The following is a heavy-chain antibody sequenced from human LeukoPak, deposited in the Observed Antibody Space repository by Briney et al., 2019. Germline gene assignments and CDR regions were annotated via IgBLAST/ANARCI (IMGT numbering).Heavy chain of an antibody. Sequence: GGSLRLSCAASGFTFNNYAMTWVRQAPRKGLEWVSSISGRGGTTDYADSVKGRFTISRDNSQNTLYLRMNSLRAEDTAVYYCAKEENDYYDSSGYYPIDYWGQGTLVTVSS. CDR1: GFTFNNYA. V-gene: IGHV3-23*01. CDR3: AKEENDYYDSSGYYPIDY. CDR2: ISGRGGTT. J-gene: IGHJ4*02. D-gene: IGHD3-22*01.